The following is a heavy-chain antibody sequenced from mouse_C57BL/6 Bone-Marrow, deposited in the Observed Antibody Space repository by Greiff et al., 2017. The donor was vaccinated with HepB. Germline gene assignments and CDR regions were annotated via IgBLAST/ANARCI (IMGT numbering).Heavy chain of an antibody. J-gene: IGHJ3*01. CDR1: GFNIKDDY. V-gene: IGHV14-4*01. D-gene: IGHD3-3*01. CDR2: IDPENGDT. CDR3: TTGFRRGTWFAL. Sequence: EVQLQQSGAELVRPGASVKLSCTASGFNIKDDYMHWVKQRPEQGLEWIGWIDPENGDTEYASKFQGKATITADTSSNTAYLQLSSLTSEDTAVYYCTTGFRRGTWFALWGAETLFSLSP.